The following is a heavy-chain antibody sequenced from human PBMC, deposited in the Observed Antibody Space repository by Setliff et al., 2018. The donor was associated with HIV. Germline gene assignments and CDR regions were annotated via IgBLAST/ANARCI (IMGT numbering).Heavy chain of an antibody. CDR2: IDHRGRP. Sequence: SETLSLTCGIYGGSFSDYYWSWIRQPPGKGLEWIGEIDHRGRPKYNSSLKSRVTISVDTSRNECSLKLTSVTAADTAVYYCAREVRWELPQGFDHWGQGSQVTVSS. J-gene: IGHJ4*02. V-gene: IGHV4-34*01. CDR3: AREVRWELPQGFDH. D-gene: IGHD1-26*01. CDR1: GGSFSDYY.